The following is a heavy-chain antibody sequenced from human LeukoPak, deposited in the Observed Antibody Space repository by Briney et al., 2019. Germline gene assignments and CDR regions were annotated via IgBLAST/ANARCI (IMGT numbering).Heavy chain of an antibody. CDR2: INHSGST. J-gene: IGHJ4*02. D-gene: IGHD6-19*01. CDR3: ARGPDVGIAVAGTGNFDY. V-gene: IGHV4-34*01. CDR1: GGSFGGYY. Sequence: SETLSLTCAVYGGSFGGYYWSWIRQPPGKGLEWIGEINHSGSTNYNPSLKSRVTISVDTSKNQFSLRLSSVTAADTAVYYCARGPDVGIAVAGTGNFDYWGQGTLVTVSS.